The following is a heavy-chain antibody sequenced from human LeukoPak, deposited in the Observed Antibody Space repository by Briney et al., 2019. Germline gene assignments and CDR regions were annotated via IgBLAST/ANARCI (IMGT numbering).Heavy chain of an antibody. CDR2: INHSGST. CDR1: GGSFSGYY. J-gene: IGHJ5*02. D-gene: IGHD2-2*01. Sequence: PSETLSLTCAVYGGSFSGYYWSWIRQPPGKGLEWIGEINHSGSTNYNPSLKSRVTISVDTSKNQFSLKLSSVTAADTAVYYCARGAAPVDDVVVPAAMYWFDPWGQGTLVTVSS. CDR3: ARGAAPVDDVVVPAAMYWFDP. V-gene: IGHV4-34*01.